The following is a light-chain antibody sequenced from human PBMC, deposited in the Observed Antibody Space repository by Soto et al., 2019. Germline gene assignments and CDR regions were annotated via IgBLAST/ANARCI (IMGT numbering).Light chain of an antibody. J-gene: IGLJ1*01. CDR1: SSDVGGYNY. Sequence: QSVLTQPASVSGSPGQSITISCTGTSSDVGGYNYVSWYQQHPGKAPKLMIFDVSYRPSGVSNRFSGSRSDNTASLTISGLQAEDEADYYCSSYTSSSTHYVFATGTKVTVL. CDR3: SSYTSSSTHYV. CDR2: DVS. V-gene: IGLV2-14*01.